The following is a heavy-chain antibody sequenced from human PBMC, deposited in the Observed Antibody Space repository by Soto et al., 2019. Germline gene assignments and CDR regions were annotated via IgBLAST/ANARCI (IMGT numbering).Heavy chain of an antibody. Sequence: QVQLQQWGAGLLKPSETLSLTCAVYGGSFSGYYWSWIRQPPGKGLEWIGEINHSGSTNYNPSLKIRVTISVDTSQNQFSLKLSSVTAADTAVYYCARGLTYYYDSSGYYYNWFDPWGQGTLVTVSS. CDR3: ARGLTYYYDSSGYYYNWFDP. J-gene: IGHJ5*02. V-gene: IGHV4-34*01. D-gene: IGHD3-22*01. CDR1: GGSFSGYY. CDR2: INHSGST.